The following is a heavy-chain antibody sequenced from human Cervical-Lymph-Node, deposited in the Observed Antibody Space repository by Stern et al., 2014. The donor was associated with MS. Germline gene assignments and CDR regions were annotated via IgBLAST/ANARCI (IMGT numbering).Heavy chain of an antibody. D-gene: IGHD2-15*01. V-gene: IGHV1-69*01. CDR3: ARDGRHRDNYGLDV. J-gene: IGHJ6*02. CDR2: LIPIFGTA. CDR1: GGTFNVYA. Sequence: MQLVESGAEVKKPGSSVKVSCQASGGTFNVYAINWLRQAPGQGLEWMGGLIPIFGTANYAQKFQGRVTITADESTRTSSMQLSSLRSNDTAVYYCARDGRHRDNYGLDVWGQGTTVIVSS.